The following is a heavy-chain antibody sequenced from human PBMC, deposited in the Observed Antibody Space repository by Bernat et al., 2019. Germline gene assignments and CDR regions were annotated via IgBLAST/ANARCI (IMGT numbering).Heavy chain of an antibody. CDR2: IYYSGST. V-gene: IGHV4-39*01. D-gene: IGHD3-16*01. Sequence: QLQLQESGPGLVKPSETLSLTCTVSGGSISSSSYYWGWIRQPPGKGLEWIGSIYYSGSTYYNPSLKSRVTISVDTSKNQFSLKLSSVTAADTAVYYCARARLRSLPDAFDIWGQGTMVTVSS. CDR3: ARARLRSLPDAFDI. J-gene: IGHJ3*02. CDR1: GGSISSSSYY.